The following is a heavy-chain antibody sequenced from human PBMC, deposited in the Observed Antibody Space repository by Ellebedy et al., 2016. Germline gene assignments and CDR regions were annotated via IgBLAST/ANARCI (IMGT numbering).Heavy chain of an antibody. CDR3: ARDSGRASHFRTCGDY. CDR1: GYTFTSYG. V-gene: IGHV1-18*01. Sequence: GESLKISCKASGYTFTSYGISWVRQAPGQGLEWMGWISTYDGNTNYAQNLQGRVTMTTDTSTGTVYMELRSLISDDTAVYYCARDSGRASHFRTCGDYWGQGTLVTVSS. CDR2: ISTYDGNT. J-gene: IGHJ4*02. D-gene: IGHD1-14*01.